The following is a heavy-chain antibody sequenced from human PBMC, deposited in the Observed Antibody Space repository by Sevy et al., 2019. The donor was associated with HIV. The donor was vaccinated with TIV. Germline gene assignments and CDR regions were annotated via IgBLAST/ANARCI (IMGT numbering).Heavy chain of an antibody. Sequence: GGSLRISCAASGFTFSSYWMSWVRQAPGKGLEWVATMKEDGSERNYVDSVKGRFTISRDNAKNSLYLQMNSLRAEDTAVYYCVREGVGGYSYSLDCWGQGTLVTVSS. D-gene: IGHD5-18*01. V-gene: IGHV3-7*01. CDR3: VREGVGGYSYSLDC. J-gene: IGHJ4*02. CDR2: MKEDGSER. CDR1: GFTFSSYW.